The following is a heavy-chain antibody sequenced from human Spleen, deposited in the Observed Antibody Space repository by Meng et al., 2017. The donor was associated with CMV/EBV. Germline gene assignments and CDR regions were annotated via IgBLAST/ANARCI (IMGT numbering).Heavy chain of an antibody. V-gene: IGHV3-30*02. CDR1: GFTFSSYG. D-gene: IGHD2-2*01. CDR3: ARDYCSSTSCFPPWFDP. J-gene: IGHJ5*02. Sequence: GESLKISCAASGFTFSSYGMHWVRQAPGKGLEWVAFIRYDGSNKYYVDSVKGRFTISRDNAKNSLYLQMNSLRAEDTAVYYCARDYCSSTSCFPPWFDPWGQGTLVTVSS. CDR2: IRYDGSNK.